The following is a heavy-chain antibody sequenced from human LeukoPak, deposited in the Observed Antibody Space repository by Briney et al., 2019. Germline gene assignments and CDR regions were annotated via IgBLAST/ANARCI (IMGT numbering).Heavy chain of an antibody. CDR1: GGSISSGGYY. Sequence: PSQTLSLTCTVSGGSISSGGYYWSWIRQPPGKGLEWIGYIYHSGSTYYNPSLKSRVTISVDRSKNQFSLKLSSVTAADTAVYYCARDLSANCGGDCYSHWYFDLWGRGTLVTVSS. CDR3: ARDLSANCGGDCYSHWYFDL. D-gene: IGHD2-21*02. CDR2: IYHSGST. V-gene: IGHV4-30-2*01. J-gene: IGHJ2*01.